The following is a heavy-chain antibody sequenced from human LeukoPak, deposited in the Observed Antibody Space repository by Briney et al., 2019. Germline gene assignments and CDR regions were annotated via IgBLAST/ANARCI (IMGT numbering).Heavy chain of an antibody. CDR1: DGSISSRSYF. CDR2: IYYSGST. V-gene: IGHV4-39*07. CDR3: AKDQYNSGWFDY. D-gene: IGHD6-19*01. Sequence: SETLSLTCTVSDGSISSRSYFWGWIRQPPGKGLEWNGSIYYSGSTYYNPSLKSRVTISVDTSKNQFSLRLSSVTAAETALYYCAKDQYNSGWFDYWGQGTLVTVSS. J-gene: IGHJ4*02.